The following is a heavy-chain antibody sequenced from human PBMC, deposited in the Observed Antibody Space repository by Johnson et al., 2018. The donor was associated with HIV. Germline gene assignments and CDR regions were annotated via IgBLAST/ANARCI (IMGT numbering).Heavy chain of an antibody. J-gene: IGHJ3*02. CDR3: ARASYNRSSWTWDVFDI. Sequence: VQLVESGGGLIQPGGSLKLSCAASGFTFSSYAMHWVRHAPGKGLEWVSGIGSAGDTTYHGAVMDRWSINREDAKNSLHLQMNSLGAGDTAMYYCARASYNRSSWTWDVFDIWGQGTMVTVSS. CDR2: IGSAGDT. CDR1: GFTFSSYA. V-gene: IGHV3-13*01. D-gene: IGHD6-13*01.